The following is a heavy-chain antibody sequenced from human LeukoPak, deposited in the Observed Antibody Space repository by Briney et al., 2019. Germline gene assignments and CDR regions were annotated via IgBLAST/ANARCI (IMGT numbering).Heavy chain of an antibody. CDR2: ISYDGSNK. Sequence: GGSLRLSCAASGFTFSSYAMHWVRQAPGKGLEWVAVISYDGSNKYYADSVKGRFTISRDNAKNSLYLQMNSLRAEDTAVYYCARDGFPVIQSPLNYFDYWGQGTLVTVSS. CDR3: ARDGFPVIQSPLNYFDY. D-gene: IGHD3-16*02. V-gene: IGHV3-30*04. J-gene: IGHJ4*02. CDR1: GFTFSSYA.